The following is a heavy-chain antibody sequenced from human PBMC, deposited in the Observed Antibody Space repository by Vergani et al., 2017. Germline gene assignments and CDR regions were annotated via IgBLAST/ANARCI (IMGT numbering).Heavy chain of an antibody. CDR3: VRVSGMGALGTYYKPFDY. CDR1: GFTFSNSA. J-gene: IGHJ4*02. V-gene: IGHV3-23*01. CDR2: ISGPGLST. D-gene: IGHD3-10*01. Sequence: EVHLLESGGGLVQSGGSLRLSCAASGFTFSNSAVSWVRQAPGRGLAWVSSISGPGLSTYYADSVKGRFSISRDNSKNTVFLQMNSLRAEDTAVYFCVRVSGMGALGTYYKPFDYWGQGTLVFVS.